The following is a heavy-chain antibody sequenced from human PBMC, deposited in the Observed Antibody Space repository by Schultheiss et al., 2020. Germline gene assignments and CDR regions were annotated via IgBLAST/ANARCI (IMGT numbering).Heavy chain of an antibody. D-gene: IGHD4-23*01. CDR1: GGSISSGGYS. CDR3: ARGSSVVTPGPDY. Sequence: SETLSLTCAVSGGSISSGGYSWSWIRQPPGKGLEWIGYIYYSGSTNYNPSLKSRVTISVDTSKNQFSLKLSSVTAADTAVYYCARGSSVVTPGPDYWGQGTLVTVSS. V-gene: IGHV4-61*08. CDR2: IYYSGST. J-gene: IGHJ4*02.